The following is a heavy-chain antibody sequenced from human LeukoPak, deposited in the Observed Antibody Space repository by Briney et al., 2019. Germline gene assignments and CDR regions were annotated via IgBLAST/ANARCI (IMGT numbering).Heavy chain of an antibody. V-gene: IGHV3-66*01. CDR3: ARGIAAAGTSPIGY. Sequence: GGSLRLSCSASGFTFGDYALSWFRQAPGKGLEWVSVIYGGGSTYYAGSVKGRFTISRDNSKNTLYLQMNSLRAEDTAVYYCARGIAAAGTSPIGYWGQGTLVTVSS. D-gene: IGHD6-13*01. CDR1: GFTFGDYA. CDR2: IYGGGST. J-gene: IGHJ4*02.